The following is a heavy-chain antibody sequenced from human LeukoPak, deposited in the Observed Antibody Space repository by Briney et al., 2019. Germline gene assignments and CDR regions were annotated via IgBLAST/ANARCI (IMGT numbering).Heavy chain of an antibody. CDR1: GEAMGVINGG. Sequence: LDPRWLTWKIAGEAMGVINGGRRLIRQTPGKGLEWIGSMYYSGSTDYNPSLKSRVTISVDTSKNQFSLKLSSVTAADTAVYYCAGQLRIAAVATWFDPWGQGTLVTVSS. V-gene: IGHV4-39*01. J-gene: IGHJ5*02. D-gene: IGHD6-13*01. CDR3: AGQLRIAAVATWFDP. CDR2: MYYSGST.